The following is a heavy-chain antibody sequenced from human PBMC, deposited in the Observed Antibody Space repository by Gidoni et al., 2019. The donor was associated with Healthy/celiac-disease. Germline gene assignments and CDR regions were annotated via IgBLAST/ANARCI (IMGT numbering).Heavy chain of an antibody. CDR2: IYSGGST. D-gene: IGHD4-17*01. V-gene: IGHV3-53*01. Sequence: EVQLVEAGGGLIQPGGSLSLSCAASGFTVSSKYMSWVRQAPGKGLEWVLVIYSGGSTYYADSVKGRFTISRDNSKNTLYLQMNSLRAEDTAVYYCARGATRHYYGDNGAPFGYWGQGTLVTVSS. CDR3: ARGATRHYYGDNGAPFGY. J-gene: IGHJ4*02. CDR1: GFTVSSKY.